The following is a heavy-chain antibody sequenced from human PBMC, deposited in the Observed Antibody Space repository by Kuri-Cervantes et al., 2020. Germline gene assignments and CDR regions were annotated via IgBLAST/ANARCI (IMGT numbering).Heavy chain of an antibody. CDR3: ARDDTMVRGAPVDY. V-gene: IGHV1-8*02. CDR2: MNPNSGNT. Sequence: ASVKVSCKASGYTFTSYDINWVRQATGQGLEWMGWMNPNSGNTGYAQKFQGRVTMTRNTSISTAYMELSSLRSEDTAVYYCARDDTMVRGAPVDYWGQGTLVTVSS. D-gene: IGHD3-10*01. J-gene: IGHJ4*02. CDR1: GYTFTSYD.